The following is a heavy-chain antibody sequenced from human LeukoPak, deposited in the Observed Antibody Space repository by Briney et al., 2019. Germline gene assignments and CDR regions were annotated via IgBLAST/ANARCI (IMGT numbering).Heavy chain of an antibody. D-gene: IGHD5-18*01. CDR3: AGVDTAMDHYFDY. CDR1: GFTSSDYY. CDR2: ISSSGSTI. Sequence: PGGSLRLSCAASGFTSSDYYMSWIRQAPGKGLEWVSYISSSGSTIYYADSVKGRFTISRDNAKNSLYLQMNSLRAEDTAVYYCAGVDTAMDHYFDYWGQGTLVTVSS. J-gene: IGHJ4*02. V-gene: IGHV3-11*04.